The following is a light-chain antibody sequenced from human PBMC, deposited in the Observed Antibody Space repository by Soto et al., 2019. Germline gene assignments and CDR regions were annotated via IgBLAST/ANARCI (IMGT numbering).Light chain of an antibody. J-gene: IGKJ1*01. CDR2: GAS. CDR1: RNVNSN. V-gene: IGKV3-15*01. CDR3: QQYNNWPTWT. Sequence: EILMTQSPATLAVSPGERASLSCRASRNVNSNVAWYQQKPGQAPRLLIYGASTRATGIPARFSGSGSETEFTLTISSLQAEDSAVYFCQQYNNWPTWTFGQGTKVDIK.